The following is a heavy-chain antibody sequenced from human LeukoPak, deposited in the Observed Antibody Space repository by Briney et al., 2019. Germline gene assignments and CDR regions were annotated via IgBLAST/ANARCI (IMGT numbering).Heavy chain of an antibody. V-gene: IGHV3-64*01. CDR2: ISGNGGNT. J-gene: IGHJ2*01. CDR3: ARSKRWLEHYWYFDL. Sequence: PGGSLRLSCSASGFTFSNYPMHWVRQAPGKGPEYVSGISGNGGNTYYANSVKGRFTISRDNSKHTLYLQMGSLRAEDMAVYYCARSKRWLEHYWYFDLWGRGTLVTVSS. D-gene: IGHD5-24*01. CDR1: GFTFSNYP.